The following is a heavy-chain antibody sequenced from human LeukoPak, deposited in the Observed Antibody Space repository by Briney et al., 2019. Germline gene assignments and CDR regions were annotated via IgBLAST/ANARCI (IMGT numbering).Heavy chain of an antibody. CDR3: ARDRRGVVDY. V-gene: IGHV3-11*01. CDR1: GFTFSRHA. D-gene: IGHD3-10*01. J-gene: IGHJ4*02. Sequence: GGSLRLSCSASGFTFSRHAMSWIRQAPGKGLEWVSYISSSGSTIYYADSVKGRFTISRDNAKNSLYLQMNSLRAEDTAVYYCARDRRGVVDYWGQGTLVTVSS. CDR2: ISSSGSTI.